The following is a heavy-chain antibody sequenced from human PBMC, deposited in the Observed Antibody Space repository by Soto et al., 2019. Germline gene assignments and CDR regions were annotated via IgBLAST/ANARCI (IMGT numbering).Heavy chain of an antibody. Sequence: QVQLVESGGGVVQPGRSLRLSCAASGFTFSSYGMHWVRQAPGKGLEWVAVISYDGSNKYYADSVKGRFTISRDNSKNTLYLQMNSLRAEDTAVYYCAEDVAVHYGDYVDYWGQGTLVTVSS. CDR3: AEDVAVHYGDYVDY. D-gene: IGHD4-17*01. CDR2: ISYDGSNK. CDR1: GFTFSSYG. J-gene: IGHJ4*02. V-gene: IGHV3-30*18.